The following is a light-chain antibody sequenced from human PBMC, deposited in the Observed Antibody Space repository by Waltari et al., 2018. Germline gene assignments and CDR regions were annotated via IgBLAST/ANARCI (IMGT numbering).Light chain of an antibody. CDR2: EVS. CDR1: NSDVGKYKL. V-gene: IGLV2-23*02. CDR3: CSYTGGSIPVI. J-gene: IGLJ2*01. Sequence: QSALTQPASVSGSPGQSITISCTGTNSDVGKYKLVSWYQQHPGKAPKLMIYEVSKRPSGISYRFSGSKSGETASLTISGLQAEDEAEYYCCSYTGGSIPVIFGGGTKLTVL.